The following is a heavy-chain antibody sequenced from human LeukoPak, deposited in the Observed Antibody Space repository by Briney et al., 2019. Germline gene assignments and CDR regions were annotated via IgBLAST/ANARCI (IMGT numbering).Heavy chain of an antibody. Sequence: GGSLRLSCAASGLTVSSNYMSWVRRAPGKGLEWVSVIYSGGSTYYADSVKGRFTISRHNSKNTLYLQMNSLRAEDTAVYYCAGAGGLWFGELYYGMDVWGQGTTVTVSS. CDR3: AGAGGLWFGELYYGMDV. CDR1: GLTVSSNY. CDR2: IYSGGST. J-gene: IGHJ6*02. D-gene: IGHD3-10*01. V-gene: IGHV3-53*04.